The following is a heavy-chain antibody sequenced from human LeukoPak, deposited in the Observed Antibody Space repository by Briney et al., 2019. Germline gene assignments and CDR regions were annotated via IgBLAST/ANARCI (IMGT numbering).Heavy chain of an antibody. Sequence: PGRSLRLSCAASGFTFSSYAMHWVRQAPGKGLEWVAVISYDGSNTYYTDSVKGRFTISRDNSKNTLYLQMNSLRAEDTAVYYCARAPPLDGDSRPYWGQGTLVTVPS. CDR2: ISYDGSNT. CDR3: ARAPPLDGDSRPY. J-gene: IGHJ4*02. D-gene: IGHD4-17*01. CDR1: GFTFSSYA. V-gene: IGHV3-30-3*01.